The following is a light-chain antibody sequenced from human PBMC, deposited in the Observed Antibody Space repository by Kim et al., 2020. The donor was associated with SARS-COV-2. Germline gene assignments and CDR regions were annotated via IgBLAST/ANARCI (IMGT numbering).Light chain of an antibody. CDR2: QDS. J-gene: IGLJ2*01. CDR3: QAWDSSVVV. CDR1: KLGEKY. Sequence: SYELTQPPSVSVSPGQTASITCSGDKLGEKYACWYQQKPGQSPVLVIYQDSKRPSGIPERFSGSNSGNTATLTISGTQAMDEADYYCQAWDSSVVVFGGGTQLTVL. V-gene: IGLV3-1*01.